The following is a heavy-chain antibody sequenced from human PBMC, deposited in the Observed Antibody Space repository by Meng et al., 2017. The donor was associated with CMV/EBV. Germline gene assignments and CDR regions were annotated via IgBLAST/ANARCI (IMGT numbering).Heavy chain of an antibody. CDR3: ARDRDYYDSSGPY. V-gene: IGHV3-9*01. J-gene: IGHJ4*02. CDR1: GFTFDDYA. D-gene: IGHD3-22*01. Sequence: SLKISCAASGFTFDDYAMHWVRQAPGKGLEWVSGISWNSGSIGYADSVKGRFTISRDNAKNSLYLQMNSLRAEDTAVYYCARDRDYYDSSGPYWGQGTLVTVSS. CDR2: ISWNSGSI.